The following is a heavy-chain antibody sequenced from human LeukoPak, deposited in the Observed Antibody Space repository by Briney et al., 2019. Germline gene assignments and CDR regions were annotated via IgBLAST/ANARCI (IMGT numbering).Heavy chain of an antibody. J-gene: IGHJ6*03. Sequence: GGSLRLSCAASGFTFSTYTMNWVRQAPGKGLEWVSSISSSSSYIYYADSVKGRFTISRDNAKSSLFLQMDGLRAEDTALYYCASGNYYYYYMDVWGKGTTVTVSS. V-gene: IGHV3-21*01. CDR2: ISSSSSYI. D-gene: IGHD2-15*01. CDR3: ASGNYYYYYMDV. CDR1: GFTFSTYT.